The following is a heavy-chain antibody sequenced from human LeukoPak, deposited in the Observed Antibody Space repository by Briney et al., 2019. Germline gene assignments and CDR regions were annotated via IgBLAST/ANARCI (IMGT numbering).Heavy chain of an antibody. D-gene: IGHD6-6*01. CDR2: INHSGST. Sequence: SETLSLTCAVYGGSFSGYYWSWIRQPPGKGLEWIGEINHSGSTNYNPSLKSRVTISVDTSKNQFSLKLSSVTAADTAVYYCARDTSIAARQLYYGMGVWGQGTTVTVSS. CDR3: ARDTSIAARQLYYGMGV. CDR1: GGSFSGYY. V-gene: IGHV4-34*01. J-gene: IGHJ6*02.